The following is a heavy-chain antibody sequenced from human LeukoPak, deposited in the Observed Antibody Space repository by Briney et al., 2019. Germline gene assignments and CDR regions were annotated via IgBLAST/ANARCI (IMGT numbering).Heavy chain of an antibody. CDR3: ARGGGMRSWYDFDY. V-gene: IGHV3-7*04. J-gene: IGHJ4*02. CDR2: IKEAGSEK. Sequence: GGSLRLSCAASGFTLSIYAMSWVRQAPGKGLEFMANIKEAGSEKYHVDSVKGRFTISRDNDKNSVHLQMNNLRAEDTAVYYCARGGGMRSWYDFDYWGQGILVTVSS. D-gene: IGHD6-13*01. CDR1: GFTLSIYA.